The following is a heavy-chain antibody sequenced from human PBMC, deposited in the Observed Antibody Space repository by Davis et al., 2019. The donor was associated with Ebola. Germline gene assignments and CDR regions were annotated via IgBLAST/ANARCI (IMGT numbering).Heavy chain of an antibody. CDR2: IKQDGSEK. J-gene: IGHJ4*02. D-gene: IGHD3-3*01. V-gene: IGHV3-7*01. CDR1: GFTFSSYW. CDR3: AKEILRYLDY. Sequence: GESLKISCAASGFTFSSYWMSWVRQAPGKGLEWVANIKQDGSEKYYVDSVKGRFTISRDNAKNSLYLQMNSLRAEDTAVYYCAKEILRYLDYWGQGTLVTVSS.